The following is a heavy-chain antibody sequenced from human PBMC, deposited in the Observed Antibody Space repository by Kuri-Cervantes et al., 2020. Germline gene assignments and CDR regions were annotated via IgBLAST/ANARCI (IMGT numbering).Heavy chain of an antibody. Sequence: GGSLRLSCAASGFTFSNYAMSWVRQAPGEGLEWVSGITGSGGSTYYADSVKGRFTISRDNSKNTLYLQMNSLRAEDTAVYYCATRSGYYSLYYYYMDVWGKGTTVTVSS. D-gene: IGHD3-3*01. CDR2: ITGSGGST. CDR1: GFTFSNYA. CDR3: ATRSGYYSLYYYYMDV. V-gene: IGHV3-23*01. J-gene: IGHJ6*03.